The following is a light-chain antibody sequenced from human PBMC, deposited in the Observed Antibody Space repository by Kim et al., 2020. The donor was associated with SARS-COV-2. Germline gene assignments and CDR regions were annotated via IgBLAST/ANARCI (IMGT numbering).Light chain of an antibody. CDR1: RRLNR. J-gene: IGKJ5*01. Sequence: AFEEARATTLGRQSRRLNRILAGIQQIQGEALKLLIYAASSLQSGVPSRFSGSGSGTDFTLTISSLQPEDFATYYCLQHYTSPLTFGRGTRVEIK. V-gene: IGKV1-17*01. CDR2: AAS. CDR3: LQHYTSPLT.